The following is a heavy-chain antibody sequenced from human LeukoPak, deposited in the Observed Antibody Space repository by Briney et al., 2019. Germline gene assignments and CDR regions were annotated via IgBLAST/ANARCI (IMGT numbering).Heavy chain of an antibody. CDR1: GGSISSSSYY. D-gene: IGHD6-19*01. V-gene: IGHV4-39*01. CDR3: ARLVVAMAGIGDYYHGMDV. CDR2: IYYSGRT. Sequence: PSDTLSLTCTVSGGSISSSSYYWGWIRQPPGKGLEWIGSIYYSGRTYYNPSLKSRVTISVDTSKNQFSLKLSSVTAADTAVYYCARLVVAMAGIGDYYHGMDVWGQGTTVTVSS. J-gene: IGHJ6*02.